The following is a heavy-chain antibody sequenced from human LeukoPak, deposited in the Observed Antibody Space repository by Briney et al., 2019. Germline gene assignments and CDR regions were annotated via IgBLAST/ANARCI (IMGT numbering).Heavy chain of an antibody. Sequence: GRSLRLSCAASGFTFSSYGMHWVRQAPGKGLEWVAVISYDGSNKYYADSVKGRFTISRDNSKNTLYLQMNSLRAEDTAVYYCAKDPSYGYGFIKYWGQGTLVTVSS. D-gene: IGHD5-18*01. CDR3: AKDPSYGYGFIKY. CDR1: GFTFSSYG. V-gene: IGHV3-30*18. CDR2: ISYDGSNK. J-gene: IGHJ4*02.